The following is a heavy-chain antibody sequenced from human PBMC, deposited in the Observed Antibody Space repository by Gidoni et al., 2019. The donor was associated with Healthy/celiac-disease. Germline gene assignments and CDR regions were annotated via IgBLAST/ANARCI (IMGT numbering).Heavy chain of an antibody. D-gene: IGHD3-3*01. CDR2: IYYSGST. V-gene: IGHV4-39*01. CDR1: GGSISSSSYS. Sequence: QLQLQESGPGLVKPSETLSLTCTVSGGSISSSSYSWGWIRQPPGKVLEWIGSIYYSGSTYYNPSLKSRVTISVDTSKNQFSLKLISVTAADTAVYYCASLYYDFWSVYRGYYYYGMDVWGQGTTVTVSS. CDR3: ASLYYDFWSVYRGYYYYGMDV. J-gene: IGHJ6*02.